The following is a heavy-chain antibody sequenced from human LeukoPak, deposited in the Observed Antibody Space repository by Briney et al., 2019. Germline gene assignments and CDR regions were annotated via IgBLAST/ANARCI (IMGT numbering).Heavy chain of an antibody. Sequence: GASVKVSCKASGYTFTSYGISWVRQAPGQGLEWMGWISAYNGNTNYAQKLQGRVTMTTDTSTSTAYMELRSLRSDDTAVYYCANLAAPDESQSAFDIWGQGTMVTVSS. D-gene: IGHD6-13*01. CDR2: ISAYNGNT. J-gene: IGHJ3*02. V-gene: IGHV1-18*01. CDR3: ANLAAPDESQSAFDI. CDR1: GYTFTSYG.